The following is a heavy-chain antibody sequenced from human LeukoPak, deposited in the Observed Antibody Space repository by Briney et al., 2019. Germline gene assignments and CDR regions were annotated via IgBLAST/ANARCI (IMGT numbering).Heavy chain of an antibody. J-gene: IGHJ6*03. CDR2: INHSGST. CDR3: ARRDSSGYYYYYYMDV. Sequence: SETLSLTCAVYGGSFSGYYWSWIRQPPGKGLEWIGEINHSGSTNYNPSLKSRVTISVDTSKNQFSLKLSSVTAADTDVYYCARRDSSGYYYYYYMDVWGKGTTVTVSS. D-gene: IGHD3-22*01. CDR1: GGSFSGYY. V-gene: IGHV4-34*01.